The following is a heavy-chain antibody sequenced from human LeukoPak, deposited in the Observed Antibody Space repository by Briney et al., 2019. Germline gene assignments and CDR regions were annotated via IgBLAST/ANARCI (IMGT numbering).Heavy chain of an antibody. CDR3: AKLEYDYVWGSYIDY. Sequence: QPGGSLTLSCAASGFSFSTYAMSWVRQAPGKGLEWVSGISGSSVSTYSADSVKGRFTISRDNSKNTLYLQMNSLRAEDTAVTYCAKLEYDYVWGSYIDYWGQGTLVTVSS. D-gene: IGHD3-16*01. V-gene: IGHV3-23*01. J-gene: IGHJ4*02. CDR2: ISGSSVST. CDR1: GFSFSTYA.